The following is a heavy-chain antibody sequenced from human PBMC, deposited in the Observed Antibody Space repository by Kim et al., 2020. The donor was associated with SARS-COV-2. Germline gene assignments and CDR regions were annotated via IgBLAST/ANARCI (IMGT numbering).Heavy chain of an antibody. Sequence: SETLSLTCTVSGGSISSSSYYWGWIRQPPGKGLEWIGSIYYSGSTYYNPSLKSRVTISVDTSKNQFSLKLSSVTAADTAVYYCARQGEQWLLKAFDIWGQGTMVTVSS. CDR1: GGSISSSSYY. CDR2: IYYSGST. D-gene: IGHD6-19*01. V-gene: IGHV4-39*01. J-gene: IGHJ3*02. CDR3: ARQGEQWLLKAFDI.